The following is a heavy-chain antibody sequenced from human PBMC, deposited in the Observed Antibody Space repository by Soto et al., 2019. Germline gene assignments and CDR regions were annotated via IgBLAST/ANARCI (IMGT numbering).Heavy chain of an antibody. D-gene: IGHD4-17*01. V-gene: IGHV3-66*01. CDR3: ARILDGDFDAFDI. Sequence: GGSLRLSCAASGFTVSSNYMSWVRQAPGKGLEWVSVIYSGGSTYYADSVKGRFTISRDNSKNTLYLQMNSLRAEDTAVYYCARILDGDFDAFDIWGQGTMVTVSS. J-gene: IGHJ3*02. CDR1: GFTVSSNY. CDR2: IYSGGST.